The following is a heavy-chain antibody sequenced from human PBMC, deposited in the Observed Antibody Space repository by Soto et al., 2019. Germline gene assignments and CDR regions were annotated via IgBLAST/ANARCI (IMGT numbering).Heavy chain of an antibody. Sequence: EVRLVESGGGLVQPGGSLRLCCAASGFIVSSNYMTWVRQAPGKGLEWVSLLYSGGATHYAASVKGRFTISSHSSQNTLFLQMNSLRTEDTATYYCVRGRYGSEIHWGQGTKVTVSS. CDR2: LYSGGAT. J-gene: IGHJ4*02. CDR3: VRGRYGSEIH. D-gene: IGHD3-10*01. V-gene: IGHV3-53*04. CDR1: GFIVSSNY.